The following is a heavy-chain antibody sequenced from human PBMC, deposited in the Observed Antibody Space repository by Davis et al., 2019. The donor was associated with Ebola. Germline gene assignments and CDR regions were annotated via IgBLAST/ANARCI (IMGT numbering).Heavy chain of an antibody. CDR2: IRSKAYGGTT. J-gene: IGHJ3*02. D-gene: IGHD3-3*01. CDR3: TREGRITIFGVVTETDAFDI. CDR1: GFTVSSNY. Sequence: GESLKISCAASGFTVSSNYMSWFRQAPGKGLEWVGFIRSKAYGGTTEYAASVKGRFTISRDHSKSIAYLQMNSLKTEDTAMYYCTREGRITIFGVVTETDAFDIWGQGTMVTVPS. V-gene: IGHV3-49*03.